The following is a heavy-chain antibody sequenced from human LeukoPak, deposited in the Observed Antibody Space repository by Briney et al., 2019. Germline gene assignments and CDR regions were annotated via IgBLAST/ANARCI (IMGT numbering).Heavy chain of an antibody. CDR3: TTTSEDIVVVPAAMRENYYYGMDV. CDR2: IKSKTDGGTT. V-gene: IGHV3-15*01. D-gene: IGHD2-2*01. Sequence: GGSLRLSCAASGFTFSNAWMSWVRQAPGKGLEWVGRIKSKTDGGTTDYAAPVKGRFTISRDDSKNTLYLQMNSLKTEDTAVYYCTTTSEDIVVVPAAMRENYYYGMDVWGQGTTVTVSS. CDR1: GFTFSNAW. J-gene: IGHJ6*02.